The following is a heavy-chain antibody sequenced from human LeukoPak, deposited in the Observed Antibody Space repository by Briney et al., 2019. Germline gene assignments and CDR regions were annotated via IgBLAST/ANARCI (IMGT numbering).Heavy chain of an antibody. CDR2: MNPNSGNT. Sequence: ASVKVSCKASGYTFTSYDINWVRQATGQGLEWMGWMNPNSGNTGYAQKFQGRVTMTRNTSISTAYMELSSLRSEDTAVYYCARERKPDIVVVPAATPHYYYYGMDVWGQGTTVTVSS. CDR1: GYTFTSYD. CDR3: ARERKPDIVVVPAATPHYYYYGMDV. V-gene: IGHV1-8*01. J-gene: IGHJ6*02. D-gene: IGHD2-2*01.